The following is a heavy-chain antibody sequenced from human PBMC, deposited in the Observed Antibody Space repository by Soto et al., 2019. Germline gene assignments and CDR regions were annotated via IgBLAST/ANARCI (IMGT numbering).Heavy chain of an antibody. J-gene: IGHJ6*02. CDR2: VSPIGTP. Sequence: QVQLQESGPGLVKPSQTLSLTCTVSGDSASGGYYWSWVRQRPRKGLEWIGYVSPIGTPYYSPSLNSRVSISIDTSKNQLSLEVRSVTAADTAVYYCARDRGSYGMDVWGQGTTVTVSS. CDR1: GDSASGGYY. CDR3: ARDRGSYGMDV. V-gene: IGHV4-31*03.